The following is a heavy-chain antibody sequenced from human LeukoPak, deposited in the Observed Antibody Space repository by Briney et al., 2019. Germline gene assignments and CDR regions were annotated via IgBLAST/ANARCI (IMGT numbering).Heavy chain of an antibody. CDR1: GGSISGSY. Sequence: SETLPLTCTVSGGSISGSYWNWVRQPAEKGLEWIGRIYTSGSTNYNPSLKSRVTMSVDTSKNQFSLKLSSVTAADTAVYYCARVGLYGDSRGAIQHWGQGTLVTVSS. CDR2: IYTSGST. CDR3: ARVGLYGDSRGAIQH. D-gene: IGHD4-17*01. V-gene: IGHV4-4*07. J-gene: IGHJ1*01.